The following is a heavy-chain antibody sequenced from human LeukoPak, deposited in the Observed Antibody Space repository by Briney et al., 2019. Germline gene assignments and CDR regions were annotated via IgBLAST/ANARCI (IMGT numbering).Heavy chain of an antibody. CDR3: ARDPDSSYYFDY. Sequence: GASVKVSCKASGYTFTGYCMHWVRQAPGQGLEWMGWINPNSGGTNYAQKFQGRVTMTRDTSISTAYMELSRLRSDDTAVYYCARDPDSSYYFDYWGQGTLVTVSS. CDR2: INPNSGGT. V-gene: IGHV1-2*02. J-gene: IGHJ4*02. CDR1: GYTFTGYC. D-gene: IGHD6-19*01.